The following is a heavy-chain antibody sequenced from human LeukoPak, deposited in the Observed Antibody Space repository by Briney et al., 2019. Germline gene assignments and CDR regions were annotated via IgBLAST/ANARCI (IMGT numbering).Heavy chain of an antibody. J-gene: IGHJ4*02. CDR1: VYTFTSYG. CDR2: IDTHTGNT. V-gene: IGHV1-18*01. Sequence: ASLKVSCKASVYTFTSYGITWVRQAPGQGLEWMGWIDTHTGNTNYTQLLQGRVTMTFDTSTSTVYMELRSLRSDDTAMYYCARGTESTVRYWGEGTLVTVSS. CDR3: ARGTESTVRY. D-gene: IGHD2-2*01.